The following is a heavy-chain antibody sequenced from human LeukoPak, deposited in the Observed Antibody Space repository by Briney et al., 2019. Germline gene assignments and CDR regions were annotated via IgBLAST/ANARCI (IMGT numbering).Heavy chain of an antibody. J-gene: IGHJ6*02. CDR1: GFTFSSYA. D-gene: IGHD3-10*01. Sequence: GGSLRLSCAASGFTFSSYAMSWVRQAPGKGLEWVSVISGSGGSTYYADSVKGRFTISRDNSKNTLYLQMNSLRAEDTAVYYCAKVVRRGYYYYGMDVWGQGTTVTVSS. CDR2: ISGSGGST. V-gene: IGHV3-23*01. CDR3: AKVVRRGYYYYGMDV.